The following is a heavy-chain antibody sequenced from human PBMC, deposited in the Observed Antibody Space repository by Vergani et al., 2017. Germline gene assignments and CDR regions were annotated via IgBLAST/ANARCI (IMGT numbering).Heavy chain of an antibody. CDR1: GGSISSGSYY. D-gene: IGHD6-6*01. CDR3: ALVPKLYGMDV. V-gene: IGHV4-61*02. Sequence: QVQLQESGPGLVKPSQTLSLTCTVSGGSISSGSYYWSWIRQPAGKGLEWIGRIYTSGGTNYNPSLKSRVTMSVDTSKNQFSLKLSSVTAADTAVYCCALVPKLYGMDVWGQGTTVTVSS. J-gene: IGHJ6*02. CDR2: IYTSGGT.